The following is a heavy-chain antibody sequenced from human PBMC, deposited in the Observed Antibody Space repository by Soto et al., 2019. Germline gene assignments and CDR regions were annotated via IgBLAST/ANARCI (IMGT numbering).Heavy chain of an antibody. J-gene: IGHJ6*02. CDR2: IYYSGST. CDR3: AREVRDFWSGYWYYGMDV. Sequence: SETLSLTCTVSGGSVSSGSYYWSWIRQPPGKGLEWIGYIYYSGSTNYNPSLKSRVTISVDTSKNQFSLKLSSVTAADTAVYYCAREVRDFWSGYWYYGMDVWGQGTTVTVSS. V-gene: IGHV4-61*01. CDR1: GGSVSSGSYY. D-gene: IGHD3-3*01.